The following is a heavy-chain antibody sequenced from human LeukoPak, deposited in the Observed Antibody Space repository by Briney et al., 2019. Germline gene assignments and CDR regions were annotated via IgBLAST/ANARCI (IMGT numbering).Heavy chain of an antibody. J-gene: IGHJ6*02. CDR3: ARVTMVRGVINVTASYYYGMDV. CDR2: ISAYNGNT. V-gene: IGHV1-18*01. Sequence: ASVKVSCKTSGYTFTNYGISWVRQAPGLGLEWMGWISAYNGNTNYAQKVQGRVTMTTDTSTSTAYMELSSLRSEDTAVYYCARVTMVRGVINVTASYYYGMDVWGQGTTVTVSS. CDR1: GYTFTNYG. D-gene: IGHD3-10*01.